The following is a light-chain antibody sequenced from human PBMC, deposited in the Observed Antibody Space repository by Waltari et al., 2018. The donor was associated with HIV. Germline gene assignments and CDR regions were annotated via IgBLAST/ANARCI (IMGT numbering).Light chain of an antibody. Sequence: QSALTQPPSASGSPGQSVTISCTGTISDVGGYNYVSWYQQHPGKAPKLMIYEVRKPAAGFTRCSCAYTGNNAASLTFAVLPADEDAYYCCGSSAGSNHVVFGGGTKLTVL. CDR1: ISDVGGYNY. CDR2: EVR. V-gene: IGLV2-8*01. J-gene: IGLJ2*01. CDR3: GSSAGSNHVV.